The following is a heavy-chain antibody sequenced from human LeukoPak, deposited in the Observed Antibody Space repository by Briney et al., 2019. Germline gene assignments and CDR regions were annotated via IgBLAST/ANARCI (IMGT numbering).Heavy chain of an antibody. CDR2: INSDGSST. J-gene: IGHJ3*02. CDR1: GFTFSSYW. D-gene: IGHD4-17*01. CDR3: AKEFVRGNGYGDYDVREWGAFDI. V-gene: IGHV3-74*01. Sequence: GGSLRLSCAASGFTFSSYWMHWVRQAPGKGLVWVSRINSDGSSTSYADSVKGRFTISRDNAKNTLYLQMNSLRAEDTALYYCAKEFVRGNGYGDYDVREWGAFDIWGQGTMVTVSS.